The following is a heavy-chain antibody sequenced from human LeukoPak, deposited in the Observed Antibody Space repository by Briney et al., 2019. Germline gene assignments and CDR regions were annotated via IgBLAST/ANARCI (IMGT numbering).Heavy chain of an antibody. CDR1: GFTFSSYA. CDR2: ISYDGSKK. J-gene: IGHJ3*02. V-gene: IGHV3-30-3*01. D-gene: IGHD3-9*01. CDR3: ARAQRFYDILTGYWFNAFDI. Sequence: GGSLRLSCAASGFTFSSYAMHWVRQAPGKGLEWVAVISYDGSKKYYADSVKGRFTISRDNSKNTLYLQTNSLRAEDTAVYYCARAQRFYDILTGYWFNAFDIWGQGTMVTVSS.